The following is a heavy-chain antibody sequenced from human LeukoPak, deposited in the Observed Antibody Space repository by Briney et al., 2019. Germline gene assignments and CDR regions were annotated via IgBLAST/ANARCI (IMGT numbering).Heavy chain of an antibody. CDR1: GFTFNWYW. J-gene: IGHJ4*02. CDR2: IEQDGSEK. D-gene: IGHD6-13*01. Sequence: SGGSVRLSCAASGFTFNWYWMSWLRQAPGKGLAWVANIEQDGSEKYYVDSVKGRFTISRDNAKNSLYLQMNSLRAEDASMYYYECAYGSSRYSSSCFDYWGQGALVTVSS. V-gene: IGHV3-7*03. CDR3: ECAYGSSRYSSSCFDY.